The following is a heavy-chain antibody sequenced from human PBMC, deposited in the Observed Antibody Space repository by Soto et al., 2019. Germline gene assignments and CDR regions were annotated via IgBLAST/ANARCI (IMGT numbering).Heavy chain of an antibody. Sequence: GASVKVSCKASGYTFTGYYMHWVRQAPGQGLEWMGWINPNSGGTNYAQKFQGWVTMTRDTSISTAYMELSSLRSDDTAVYYCARAYSSSGGAFWFDPCGQGTLVTVSS. D-gene: IGHD6-6*01. J-gene: IGHJ5*02. CDR1: GYTFTGYY. V-gene: IGHV1-2*04. CDR2: INPNSGGT. CDR3: ARAYSSSGGAFWFDP.